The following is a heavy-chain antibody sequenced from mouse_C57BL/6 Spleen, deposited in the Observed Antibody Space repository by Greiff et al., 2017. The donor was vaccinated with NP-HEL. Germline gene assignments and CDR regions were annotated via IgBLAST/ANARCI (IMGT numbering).Heavy chain of an antibody. CDR1: GYAFSSSW. Sequence: VQLQQSGPELVKPGASVKISCKASGYAFSSSWMNWVKQRPGKGLEWIGRIYPGDGDTNYNGKFKGKATLTADKSSSPAYMQLSSLTSEDSAVYCCARSWYFDVWGTGTTVTVSS. CDR3: ARSWYFDV. V-gene: IGHV1-82*01. CDR2: IYPGDGDT. J-gene: IGHJ1*03.